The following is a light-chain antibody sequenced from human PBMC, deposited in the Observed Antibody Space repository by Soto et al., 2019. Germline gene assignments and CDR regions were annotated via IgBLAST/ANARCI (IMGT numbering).Light chain of an antibody. Sequence: EIVMTQSPATLSVSPGERATLSCRASQSVSSNLAWYQPKPGQAPRLLIYGASTRATGIPARFSGSGSGTEFTLTISSLQSGDFAVYYCQQYNNWPPWTFGQGTKVEIK. CDR2: GAS. CDR1: QSVSSN. CDR3: QQYNNWPPWT. V-gene: IGKV3-15*01. J-gene: IGKJ1*01.